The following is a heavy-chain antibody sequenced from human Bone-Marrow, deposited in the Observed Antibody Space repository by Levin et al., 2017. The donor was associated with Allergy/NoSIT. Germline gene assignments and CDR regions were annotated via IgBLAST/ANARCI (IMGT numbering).Heavy chain of an antibody. J-gene: IGHJ6*03. Sequence: GSLRLSCAVSGGSINSTNWWSWVRQPPGTGLEWIGTIYHGGDIYYNPSLRSRVTISIDTSKNQFSLKVTSMTAADSAVYYCAREYYLDVWGKGTTVTVSS. CDR3: AREYYLDV. CDR2: IYHGGDI. CDR1: GGSINSTNW. V-gene: IGHV4-4*02.